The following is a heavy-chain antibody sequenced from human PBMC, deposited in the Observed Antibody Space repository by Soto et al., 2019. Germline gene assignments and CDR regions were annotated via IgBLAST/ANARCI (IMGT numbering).Heavy chain of an antibody. CDR3: ARGSHYDVLTGFYALFL. CDR1: GGSFSNYS. Sequence: SETLSLTCSVSGGSFSNYSWSWIRQPPGKGLEWIGYIYYTGSTKYNPSFKSRVTMSVDLSKSQFSLKLNSVTAADTAVYYCARGSHYDVLTGFYALFLWGQGTLVTVSS. J-gene: IGHJ4*02. CDR2: IYYTGST. D-gene: IGHD3-9*01. V-gene: IGHV4-59*01.